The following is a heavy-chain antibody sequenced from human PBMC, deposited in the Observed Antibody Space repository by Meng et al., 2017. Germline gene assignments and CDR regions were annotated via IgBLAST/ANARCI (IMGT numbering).Heavy chain of an antibody. CDR3: ARHLSSANDAFNI. CDR2: TKNKAKSYTT. Sequence: GGSLRLSCAASGITLSDYYMDWARQAPGKGLEWVGRTKNKAKSYTTEYAASVKGRFTISRDDSKKTVYLQMNSLSTEDTAVYYCARHLSSANDAFNIWGQGTMVTVSS. V-gene: IGHV3-72*01. J-gene: IGHJ3*02. CDR1: GITLSDYY. D-gene: IGHD3-16*02.